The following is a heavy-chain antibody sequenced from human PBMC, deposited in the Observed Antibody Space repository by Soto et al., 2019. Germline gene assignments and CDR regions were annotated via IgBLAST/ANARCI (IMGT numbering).Heavy chain of an antibody. D-gene: IGHD2-15*01. J-gene: IGHJ6*02. Sequence: QLQLQESGSGLVKPSQTLSLTCAVSGGSISSGGYSWSWIRPPPGKGREGIGYIYHSGSTYYNPSLKKRVTIPVDRSKNQFALKLSSVTAADPAVYYCARRLTVVGGMDVWGQGTMVTVSS. CDR1: GGSISSGGYS. CDR2: IYHSGST. V-gene: IGHV4-30-2*01. CDR3: ARRLTVVGGMDV.